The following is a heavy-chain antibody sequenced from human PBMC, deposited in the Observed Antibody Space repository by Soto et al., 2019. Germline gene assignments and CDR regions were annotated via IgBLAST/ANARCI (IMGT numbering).Heavy chain of an antibody. CDR1: GFTFSSYA. CDR2: ISGSGGST. J-gene: IGHJ3*02. V-gene: IGHV3-23*01. Sequence: GGSLRLSCAASGFTFSSYAMSWVRQAPGKGLEWVSAISGSGGSTYYADSVKGRFTISRDNSKNTLYLQMNSLRAEDTAVYYCAKGHRSGYWIDPPIDAFDIWGQGTMVTVSS. D-gene: IGHD3-22*01. CDR3: AKGHRSGYWIDPPIDAFDI.